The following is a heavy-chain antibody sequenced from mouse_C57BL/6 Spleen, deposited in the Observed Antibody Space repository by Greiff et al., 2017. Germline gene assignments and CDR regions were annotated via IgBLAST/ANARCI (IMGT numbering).Heavy chain of an antibody. CDR2: INPSTGGT. CDR1: GYSFTGYY. D-gene: IGHD4-1*01. J-gene: IGHJ2*01. Sequence: VQLKQSGPELVKPGASVKISCKASGYSFTGYYMNWVKQSPEKSLEWIGEINPSTGGTTYNQKFKAKATLTVDKSSSTAYMQLKSLTSEDSAVYYCARSRLGPHHYFDYWGQGTTLTVSS. CDR3: ARSRLGPHHYFDY. V-gene: IGHV1-42*01.